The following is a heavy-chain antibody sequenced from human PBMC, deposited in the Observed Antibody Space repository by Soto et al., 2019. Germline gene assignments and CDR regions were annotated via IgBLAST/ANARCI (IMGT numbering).Heavy chain of an antibody. CDR3: ARELYSYGYFDY. Sequence: SETLSLTCTVSGGSISSYYWSWIRQPPGKGLEWIGYIYYSGSTNYNPSLKSRVTISVDTSKNQFSLKLSSVTAADTAVYYCARELYSYGYFDYCGQGTVVTVSS. D-gene: IGHD5-18*01. V-gene: IGHV4-59*01. CDR2: IYYSGST. J-gene: IGHJ4*02. CDR1: GGSISSYY.